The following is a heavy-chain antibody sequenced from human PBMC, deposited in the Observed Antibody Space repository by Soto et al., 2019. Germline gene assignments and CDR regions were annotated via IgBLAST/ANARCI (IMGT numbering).Heavy chain of an antibody. V-gene: IGHV4-59*01. CDR1: GGSISNYY. CDR3: ASEGNWFDP. Sequence: SETLSLTCNVSGGSISNYYLTWVRQSPEKGLEWIGYMYYNGNINYNPSLMSRVTISIDTSKNQFSLTLKSVTAADTAVYYCASEGNWFDPWGQGVLVTVSS. CDR2: MYYNGNI. J-gene: IGHJ5*02.